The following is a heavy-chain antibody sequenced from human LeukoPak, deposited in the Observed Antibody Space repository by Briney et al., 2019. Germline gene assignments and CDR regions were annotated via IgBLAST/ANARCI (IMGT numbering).Heavy chain of an antibody. CDR2: ISSNNGYI. J-gene: IGHJ4*02. CDR3: ARDLGARKSIAFAD. Sequence: GGSLRLSCAASGFSFSSYRMNWVRQAPGKGLEWVASISSNNGYIYYADSVKGRFTISRDNGENSLHLQMNSLRAEDAAVYYCARDLGARKSIAFADSDQGTLVTVYS. D-gene: IGHD6-6*01. V-gene: IGHV3-21*01. CDR1: GFSFSSYR.